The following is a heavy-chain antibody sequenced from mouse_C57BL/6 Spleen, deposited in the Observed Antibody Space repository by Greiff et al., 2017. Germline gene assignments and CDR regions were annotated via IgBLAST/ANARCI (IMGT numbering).Heavy chain of an antibody. J-gene: IGHJ2*01. D-gene: IGHD1-1*01. CDR1: GFTFTDYY. CDR3: ARSHYGRSSVLDY. Sequence: EVQLQESGGGLVQPGGSLSLSCAASGFTFTDYYMSWVRQPPGKALEWLGFIRNKANGYTTDYSASVKGRFTISRDNSQSILYLQMNALRAEDSATYYCARSHYGRSSVLDYWGQGTTLTVSS. CDR2: IRNKANGYTT. V-gene: IGHV7-3*01.